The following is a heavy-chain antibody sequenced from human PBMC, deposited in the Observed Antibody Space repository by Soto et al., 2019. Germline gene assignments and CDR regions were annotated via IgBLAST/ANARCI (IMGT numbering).Heavy chain of an antibody. D-gene: IGHD4-17*01. Sequence: QEQLVQSGSEVKKPGASVRVSCKASGYTFINHYIHWLRQAPGQGLEWMGYIDLDTYNTKYEERFQGRVTATRDTSITTSYMEMTGLTSDDTAVYYCGLEPTGTGGFHYWGQGTLVTISS. V-gene: IGHV1-2*02. CDR1: GYTFINHY. CDR3: GLEPTGTGGFHY. CDR2: IDLDTYNT. J-gene: IGHJ4*02.